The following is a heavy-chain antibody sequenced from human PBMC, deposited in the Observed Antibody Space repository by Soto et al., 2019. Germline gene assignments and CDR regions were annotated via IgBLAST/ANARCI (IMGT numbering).Heavy chain of an antibody. J-gene: IGHJ6*02. CDR2: ISNSGSTM. V-gene: IGHV3-11*04. CDR1: GFTFSDHY. Sequence: QVQVVESGGDLVYPGGSLRLSCEASGFTFSDHYMSWVRQAPGKGLEWVSHISNSGSTMYYADSVKGRFTISRDNAKKSLYLQMDSLRTEDTAVYYCARRDFYCRGRNCFSGDYAMDVWGQGTTVTVSS. CDR3: ARRDFYCRGRNCFSGDYAMDV. D-gene: IGHD2-15*01.